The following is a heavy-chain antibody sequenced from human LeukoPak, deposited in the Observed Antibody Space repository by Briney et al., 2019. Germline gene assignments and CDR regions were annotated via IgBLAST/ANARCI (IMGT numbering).Heavy chain of an antibody. V-gene: IGHV4-59*01. CDR3: ARDTRWFDP. Sequence: SETLSLTCTVSGGSISSYYWSWIRQPPGKGLEWIGYIYHSGSTNYNPSLKSRVTISVDTSKNQFSLKLSSVTAADTAVYYCARDTRWFDPWGQGTLVTVSS. D-gene: IGHD2-15*01. CDR2: IYHSGST. CDR1: GGSISSYY. J-gene: IGHJ5*02.